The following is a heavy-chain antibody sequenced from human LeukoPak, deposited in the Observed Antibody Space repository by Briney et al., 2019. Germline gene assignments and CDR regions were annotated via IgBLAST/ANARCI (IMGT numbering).Heavy chain of an antibody. J-gene: IGHJ4*02. Sequence: PGGSLRLSCAASGFTFSSYSMNWVRQAPGKGLEWVSSISSSSSYIYYADSVKGRFTISRDNAKNSLYLQMNSLRAEDTAVYYCAKGLPDIYYYDSSGYYLDYWGQGTLVTVSS. CDR3: AKGLPDIYYYDSSGYYLDY. D-gene: IGHD3-22*01. CDR2: ISSSSSYI. CDR1: GFTFSSYS. V-gene: IGHV3-21*01.